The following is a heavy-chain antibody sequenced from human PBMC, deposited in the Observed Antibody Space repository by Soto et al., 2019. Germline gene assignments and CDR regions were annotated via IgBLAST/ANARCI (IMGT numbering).Heavy chain of an antibody. CDR2: IYYSGRT. D-gene: IGHD6-19*01. CDR3: ARDRQAVAGNYYYYGLDV. J-gene: IGHJ6*02. V-gene: IGHV4-59*01. CDR1: GGSISSYY. Sequence: QVQLQESGPGLVKPSETLSLTCTVSGGSISSYYWSWIRQPPGKGLEWIGYIYYSGRTNYNPSLKRRVPVSVDTSNRRFSLKLSSVTAADTAVYYCARDRQAVAGNYYYYGLDVWGQGTTVTVSS.